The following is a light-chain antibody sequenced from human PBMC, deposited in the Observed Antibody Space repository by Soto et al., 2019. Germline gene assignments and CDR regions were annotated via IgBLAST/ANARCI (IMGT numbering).Light chain of an antibody. J-gene: IGLJ1*01. CDR1: SSDVGGYNY. CDR2: DVS. CDR3: SSYTSSSTPYV. Sequence: QSALAQPATVSGSPGQSITISCTGTSSDVGGYNYVSWYQQHTGKAPKLMIYDVSNRPSGVSNRFSGSKSGNTASLTISGLQAEDEADYYYSSYTSSSTPYVFGTGTKVPVL. V-gene: IGLV2-14*01.